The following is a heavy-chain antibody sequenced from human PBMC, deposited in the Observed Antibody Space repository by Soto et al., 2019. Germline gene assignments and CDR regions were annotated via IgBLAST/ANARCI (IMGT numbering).Heavy chain of an antibody. V-gene: IGHV1-18*01. CDR3: ARDSPPPRE. CDR1: GYTFTSYH. CDR2: ISTYNGNT. J-gene: IGHJ4*02. Sequence: QVQLVQSGAEVKKPGASVKVSCKASGYTFTSYHITWVRQAPGQGLEWMGWISTYNGNTNYAQKHQGRVTMTTATYTSTAYLELRSLRSDATAVYYCARDSPPPREWGQVTLVSVSS.